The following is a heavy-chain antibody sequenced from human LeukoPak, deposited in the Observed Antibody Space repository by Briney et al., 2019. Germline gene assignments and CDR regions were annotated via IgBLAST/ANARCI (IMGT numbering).Heavy chain of an antibody. D-gene: IGHD1-26*01. J-gene: IGHJ4*02. V-gene: IGHV1-46*01. Sequence: ASVKVSCKASGYTFTSYYMHWVRQAPGQGLEWMGIINPSGGSTSYAQKFQGRVTMTRDTSTRTVYMELSSLRSKDTAVYDCARGIGGSYYVGYYFDYWGQGTLVTVSS. CDR2: INPSGGST. CDR3: ARGIGGSYYVGYYFDY. CDR1: GYTFTSYY.